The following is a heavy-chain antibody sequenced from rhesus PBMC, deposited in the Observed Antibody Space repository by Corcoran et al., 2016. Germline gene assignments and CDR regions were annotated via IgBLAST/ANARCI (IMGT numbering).Heavy chain of an antibody. CDR1: GYTFTDYY. D-gene: IGHD2-21*01. CDR2: VDPEDGEP. J-gene: IGHJ4*01. CDR3: ATEYCTGSGCYGYFDY. V-gene: IGHV1-111*02. Sequence: EVQLVQSGAEVKKPGASVNISCKASGYTFTDYYLHWVRQAPGKVLEWMARVDPEDGEPIHAQNFQERLTITADTSTDTAYMELSSLRSEDTAVYYCATEYCTGSGCYGYFDYWGQGVLVTVSS.